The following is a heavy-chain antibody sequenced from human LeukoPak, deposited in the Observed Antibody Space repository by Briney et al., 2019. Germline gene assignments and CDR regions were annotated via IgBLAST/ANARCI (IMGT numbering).Heavy chain of an antibody. J-gene: IGHJ4*02. CDR3: ARGGGYCSSCFDY. Sequence: QSGGSLRLSCAASGFTVSSNYMGWVRQAPGKGLEWVSVIYSGGSTYYADSVKGRFTISRDNSKNTLYLQMNSLRAEDTAVYYCARGGGYCSSCFDYWGQGTLVTVSS. CDR2: IYSGGST. CDR1: GFTVSSNY. V-gene: IGHV3-66*01. D-gene: IGHD2-2*01.